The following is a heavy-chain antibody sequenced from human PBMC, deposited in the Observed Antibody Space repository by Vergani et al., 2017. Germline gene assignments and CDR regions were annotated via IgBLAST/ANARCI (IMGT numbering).Heavy chain of an antibody. Sequence: QVQLVESGGGVVQPGRSLRLSCAASGFTFSSYAMHWVRQAPGKGLEWVAVISYDGSNKYYADSVKGRFTISRDNSKTTLYLQMNSLRAEDTAVYYCARGGYSGSYYGAFDIWGQGTMVTVAS. V-gene: IGHV3-30*01. CDR3: ARGGYSGSYYGAFDI. CDR2: ISYDGSNK. D-gene: IGHD1-26*01. J-gene: IGHJ3*02. CDR1: GFTFSSYA.